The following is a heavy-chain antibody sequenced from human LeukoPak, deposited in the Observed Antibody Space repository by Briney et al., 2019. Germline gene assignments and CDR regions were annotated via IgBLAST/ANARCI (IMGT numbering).Heavy chain of an antibody. CDR1: GYTFTGYY. CDR3: ARAASRQSTSPGVDY. J-gene: IGHJ4*02. Sequence: GASVKVSCKASGYTFTGYYIHWLRQAPGQGLEWMGWINPNSGGTIYAQKFQGRVTMTRDTSISTAYMDLSGLRSDDTAVYYCARAASRQSTSPGVDYWGQGTLVTVSS. V-gene: IGHV1-2*02. D-gene: IGHD6-13*01. CDR2: INPNSGGT.